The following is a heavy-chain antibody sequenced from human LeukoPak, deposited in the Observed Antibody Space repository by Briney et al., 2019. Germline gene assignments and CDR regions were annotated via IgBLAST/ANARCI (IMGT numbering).Heavy chain of an antibody. D-gene: IGHD3-10*02. J-gene: IGHJ4*02. CDR2: IFSSGTT. CDR1: SGSISGYY. V-gene: IGHV4-4*07. Sequence: SETLSLTCTVSSGSISGYYLSWIRQPVGKGLEWIGRIFSSGTTNYNPSLKRRLTMSVDTSRRQFSLKLRSVTAADTAVYYCARDDSPITARTTFAYWGQGAVVAVSS. CDR3: ARDDSPITARTTFAY.